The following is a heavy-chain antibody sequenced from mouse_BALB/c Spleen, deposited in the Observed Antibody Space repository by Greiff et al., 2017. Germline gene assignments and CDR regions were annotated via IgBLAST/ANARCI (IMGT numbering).Heavy chain of an antibody. J-gene: IGHJ1*01. CDR2: ILHGSGSN. Sequence: QVQLQQSGAELVKPGASVRISCKATGYTFSSYWIEWVKQRPGHGLEWIGEILHGSGSNKYNEKFKGKATFTAATSSTTAYMQLSSLASEDSAVYFCASSLYYDGSGRYFDFWGAGTTVTVSS. CDR3: ASSLYYDGSGRYFDF. CDR1: GYTFSSYW. V-gene: IGHV1-9*01. D-gene: IGHD1-1*01.